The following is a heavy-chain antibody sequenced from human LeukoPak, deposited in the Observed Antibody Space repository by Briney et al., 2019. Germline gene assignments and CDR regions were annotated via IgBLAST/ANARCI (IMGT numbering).Heavy chain of an antibody. D-gene: IGHD3-10*02. CDR1: GFTFSSYS. CDR3: AELGITMIGGV. J-gene: IGHJ6*04. CDR2: ISSSSSSYI. Sequence: GGSLRLSCAASGFTFSSYSMNWVRQAPGKGLEWVSSISSSSSSYIYYADSVKGRFTISRDNAKDSLYLQMNSLRAEDTAVYYCAELGITMIGGVWGKGTTVTISS. V-gene: IGHV3-21*01.